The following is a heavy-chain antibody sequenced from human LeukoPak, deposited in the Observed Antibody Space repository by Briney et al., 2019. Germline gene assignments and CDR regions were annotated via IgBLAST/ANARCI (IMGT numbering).Heavy chain of an antibody. J-gene: IGHJ4*02. Sequence: GGSLRLSCVASGFTFSSYGMHWVRQAPGKGLEWVAVISYDGSNKYYADSVKGRFTISRDNSKNTLYLQMNSLRAEDTAVYYCAKDLGSCWSGDYWGQGTLVTVSS. CDR1: GFTFSSYG. D-gene: IGHD6-13*01. CDR3: AKDLGSCWSGDY. V-gene: IGHV3-30*18. CDR2: ISYDGSNK.